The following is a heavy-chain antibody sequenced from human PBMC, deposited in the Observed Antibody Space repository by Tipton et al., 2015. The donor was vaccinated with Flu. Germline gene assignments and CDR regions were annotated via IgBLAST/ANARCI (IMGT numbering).Heavy chain of an antibody. Sequence: QLVQSGAEVKKPGESLKISCQGSGYSFTNYWLGWVRQMPGKGLEWMGIIHPDDSDTRYSPSFQGQVTISADKSISTAYLQWSSLKASDTAIYYCVTSGGSWNYIQWGQGTLVTVSS. CDR1: GYSFTNYW. J-gene: IGHJ4*02. V-gene: IGHV5-51*03. CDR2: IHPDDSDT. CDR3: VTSGGSWNYIQ. D-gene: IGHD1-7*01.